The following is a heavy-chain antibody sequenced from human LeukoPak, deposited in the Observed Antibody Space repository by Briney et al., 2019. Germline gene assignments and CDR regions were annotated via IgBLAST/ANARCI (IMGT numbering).Heavy chain of an antibody. CDR3: ARERGDSSGYYLGY. J-gene: IGHJ4*02. V-gene: IGHV3-66*02. Sequence: GGSLRLSCAASGFTVSSNYMSWVRQAPGKGLEWVSVIYGGGTTYYADSVKGRFTISRDNSKNTLYLQMNSLRAEDTAVYYCARERGDSSGYYLGYWGQGTLVTVSS. CDR2: IYGGGTT. CDR1: GFTVSSNY. D-gene: IGHD3-22*01.